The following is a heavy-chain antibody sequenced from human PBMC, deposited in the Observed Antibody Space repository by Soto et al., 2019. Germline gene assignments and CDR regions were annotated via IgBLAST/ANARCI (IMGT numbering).Heavy chain of an antibody. Sequence: ASVKVSCKVSGYTLTELSMHWVRQAPGKGLEWMGGFDPEDGETIYAQKFQGRVTMTEDTSTDTAYMELSSLRSEDTTVYYCAILRTICNPPGAFDIWGPGTMVTGS. CDR1: GYTLTELS. J-gene: IGHJ3*02. CDR2: FDPEDGET. D-gene: IGHD3-3*01. CDR3: AILRTICNPPGAFDI. V-gene: IGHV1-24*01.